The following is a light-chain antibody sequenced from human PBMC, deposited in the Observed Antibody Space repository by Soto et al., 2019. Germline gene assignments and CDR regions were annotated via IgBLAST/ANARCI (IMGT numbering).Light chain of an antibody. V-gene: IGKV3-15*01. CDR3: QQYNNWPRT. Sequence: EIVLTQSPATQSLSPGGIPTLSCRASQTVSGSLAWYQQKPGQAPRLLIYGASTRATGIPARFSGSGSGTEFTLTISSLQSEDFAVYYCQQYNNWPRTFGQGTKVAIK. J-gene: IGKJ1*01. CDR2: GAS. CDR1: QTVSGS.